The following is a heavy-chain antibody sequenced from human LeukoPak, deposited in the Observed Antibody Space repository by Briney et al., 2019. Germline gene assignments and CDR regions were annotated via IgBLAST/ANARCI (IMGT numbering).Heavy chain of an antibody. CDR3: ARRTTGHYYYYYMDV. Sequence: SETLSLTCAVYGGSFSGYYWSWIRQPPGKGLERIGEINHSGSTNYNPSLKSRVTISVDTSKNQFSLKLSSVTAADTAVYYCARRTTGHYYYYYMDVWGKGTTVTVSS. V-gene: IGHV4-34*01. D-gene: IGHD4-11*01. J-gene: IGHJ6*03. CDR1: GGSFSGYY. CDR2: INHSGST.